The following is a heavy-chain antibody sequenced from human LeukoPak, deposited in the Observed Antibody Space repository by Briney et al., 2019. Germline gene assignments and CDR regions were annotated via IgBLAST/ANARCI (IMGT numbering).Heavy chain of an antibody. CDR2: ISSSGSTI. J-gene: IGHJ4*02. CDR3: ASARSKIGSGWTFDY. CDR1: GFTFSSYE. Sequence: GGSLRLSFAASGFTFSSYEMNWVRQAPGKGLECVADISSSGSTIYYADSVKGRFTISRDNAKNSLYLQMNSLRAEDTAVYYCASARSKIGSGWTFDYWGQGTLVTVSS. D-gene: IGHD6-19*01. V-gene: IGHV3-48*03.